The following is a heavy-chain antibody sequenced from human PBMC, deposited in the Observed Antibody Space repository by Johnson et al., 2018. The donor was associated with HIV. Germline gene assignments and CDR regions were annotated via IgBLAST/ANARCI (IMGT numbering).Heavy chain of an antibody. CDR3: AREGRRDAFDI. CDR2: ISYDGSNK. V-gene: IGHV3-30-3*01. CDR1: GFTFSSYA. Sequence: QVQLVESGGGVVQPGRSLRLSCAASGFTFSSYAMHWVRQAPGKGLEWVAVISYDGSNKYYADSVKGRFTISIDNSKNTLYLQMNSLRAEDTAVYYCAREGRRDAFDIWGQGTMVTVSS. J-gene: IGHJ3*02.